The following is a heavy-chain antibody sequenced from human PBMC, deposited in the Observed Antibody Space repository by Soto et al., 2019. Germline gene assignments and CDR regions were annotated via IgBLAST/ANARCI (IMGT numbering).Heavy chain of an antibody. CDR3: ARDRGGYDFALEI. D-gene: IGHD5-12*01. J-gene: IGHJ3*02. CDR2: ISSNGGST. CDR1: GFTFSSYA. V-gene: IGHV3-64*01. Sequence: GGSLRLSCAASGFTFSSYAMHWVRQAPGKGLEYVSAISSNGGSTYYANSVKGRFTISRDNSKNTLYLQMGSLRAEDMAVYYCARDRGGYDFALEIWGQGTMVTVSS.